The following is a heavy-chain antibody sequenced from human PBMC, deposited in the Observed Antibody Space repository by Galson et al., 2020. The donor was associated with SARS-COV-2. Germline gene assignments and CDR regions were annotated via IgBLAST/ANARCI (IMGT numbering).Heavy chain of an antibody. V-gene: IGHV3-30*04. CDR3: ARTEIIVATSYYVDY. CDR2: ISYDGSNK. J-gene: IGHJ4*02. D-gene: IGHD5-12*01. Sequence: GESLKISCAASGFTFSSYALHWVRQAPGKGLEWVAVISYDGSNKYYADSVKGRFTISRDNSKNTLYLQMNSLRAEDTAVYYCARTEIIVATSYYVDYWGQGTLVTVSS. CDR1: GFTFSSYA.